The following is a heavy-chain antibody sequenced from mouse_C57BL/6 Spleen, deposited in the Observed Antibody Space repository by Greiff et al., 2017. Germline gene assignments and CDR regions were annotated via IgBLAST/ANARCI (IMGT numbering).Heavy chain of an antibody. V-gene: IGHV1-50*01. Sequence: QVQLQQPGAELVKPGASVKLSCKASGYTFTSYWMQWVKQRPGQGLEWIGEIDPSDSYTNYNQQFKGKATLTVDTSSSTAYMQLSSLTSEDSAVYYCANYYYGSSYPFAYWGQGTLVTVSA. J-gene: IGHJ3*01. CDR1: GYTFTSYW. D-gene: IGHD1-1*01. CDR3: ANYYYGSSYPFAY. CDR2: IDPSDSYT.